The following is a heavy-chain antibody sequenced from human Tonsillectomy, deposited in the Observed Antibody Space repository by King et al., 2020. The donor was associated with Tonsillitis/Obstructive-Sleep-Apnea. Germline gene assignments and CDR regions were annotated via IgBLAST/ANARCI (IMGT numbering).Heavy chain of an antibody. CDR1: RFTFSHYA. CDR3: AKDRPGYLEWSDYFDP. V-gene: IGHV3-23*04. J-gene: IGHJ5*02. Sequence: VQLVESGGDLVQPGGSLRLSCAASRFTFSHYAMTWVRQAPGKGLEWVSTITPSGGNTYYADSVKGRFTISRDNSKNTLHLQMSSLRAEDTAVYYCAKDRPGYLEWSDYFDPWGQGTLVTVSS. CDR2: ITPSGGNT. D-gene: IGHD3-3*01.